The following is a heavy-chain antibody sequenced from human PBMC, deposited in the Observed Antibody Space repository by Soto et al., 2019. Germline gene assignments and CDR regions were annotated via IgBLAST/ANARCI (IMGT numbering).Heavy chain of an antibody. CDR2: ISDSGGST. Sequence: EVQLLESGGDLVQPGGSLRLSCAASGCSFTTYAMTWVRQAPGKGLEWVSSISDSGGSTFYADSVKGRFTISRDNSKNTLYLHLDSLRADDTAIYYCAKDLRTTWRGLIDFWGQGSLVTVSS. CDR3: AKDLRTTWRGLIDF. CDR1: GCSFTTYA. J-gene: IGHJ4*02. V-gene: IGHV3-23*01. D-gene: IGHD3-3*01.